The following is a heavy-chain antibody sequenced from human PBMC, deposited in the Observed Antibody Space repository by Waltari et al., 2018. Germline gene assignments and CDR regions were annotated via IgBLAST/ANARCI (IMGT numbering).Heavy chain of an antibody. CDR3: ARAPPYYYGSGSYHDY. CDR2: IKHSGST. V-gene: IGHV4-34*01. CDR1: GGSFSGYY. D-gene: IGHD3-10*01. J-gene: IGHJ4*02. Sequence: QVQLQQWGAGLLKPSETLSLTCAVYGGSFSGYYWSWNRQPPGKGLEWMWEIKHSGSTNYNPSLKSRVTISVDTSKNQFSLKLSSVTAADTAVYYCARAPPYYYGSGSYHDYWGQGTLVTVSS.